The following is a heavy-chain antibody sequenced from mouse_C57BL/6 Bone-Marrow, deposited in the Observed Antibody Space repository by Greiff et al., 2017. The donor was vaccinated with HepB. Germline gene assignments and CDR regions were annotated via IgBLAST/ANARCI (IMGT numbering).Heavy chain of an antibody. D-gene: IGHD1-1*01. CDR1: GFSLTSYG. CDR3: AVNYYGSSWFAY. V-gene: IGHV2-5*01. J-gene: IGHJ3*01. CDR2: IWRGGST. Sequence: VKLVESGPGLVQPSQSLSITCTVSGFSLTSYGVHWVRQSPGKGLEWLGVIWRGGSTDYNAAFMSRLSITKDNSKSQVFFKMNSLQADDTAIYYCAVNYYGSSWFAYWGQGTLVTVSA.